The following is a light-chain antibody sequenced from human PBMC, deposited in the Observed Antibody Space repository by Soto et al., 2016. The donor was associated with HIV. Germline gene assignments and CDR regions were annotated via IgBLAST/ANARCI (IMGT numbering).Light chain of an antibody. V-gene: IGLV3-19*01. Sequence: SSELTQDPAVSVALGQTVRITCQGDSLRNYYATWYQQKPGQAPRLVIYAKNNRPSGIPDRFSGSNSGNKASLTITGAQAEDEADYYCNSRGSSGNPRELFGGGTKVTVL. CDR1: SLRNYY. J-gene: IGLJ2*01. CDR3: NSRGSSGNPREL. CDR2: AKN.